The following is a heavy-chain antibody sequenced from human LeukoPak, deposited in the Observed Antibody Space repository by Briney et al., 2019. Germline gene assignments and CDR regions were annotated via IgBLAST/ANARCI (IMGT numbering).Heavy chain of an antibody. CDR3: ARDIGLGDSTG. Sequence: ASVKVSCKASGYTFTSYYMHWVRQAPGQGLEWMGWISAYNGNTHYAQKLQGRVTMTTDTSTNTAYMELRSLRSDDTAVYYCARDIGLGDSTGWGQGTLVTVSS. V-gene: IGHV1-18*04. CDR2: ISAYNGNT. D-gene: IGHD3-22*01. J-gene: IGHJ4*02. CDR1: GYTFTSYY.